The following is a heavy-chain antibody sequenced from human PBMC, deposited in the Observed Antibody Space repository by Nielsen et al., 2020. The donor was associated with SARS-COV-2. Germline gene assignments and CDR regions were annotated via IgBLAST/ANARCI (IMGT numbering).Heavy chain of an antibody. Sequence: GESLKISCAASGFTFNSYWMSWVRQGPGKGLEWVAIIKQDGGEKEYVDSVKGRFTISRDNAENSLYLQMNSLRAEDTAVYYCASSYGDSYNWFDPWGQGTLVTVSS. D-gene: IGHD4-17*01. CDR2: IKQDGGEK. CDR3: ASSYGDSYNWFDP. J-gene: IGHJ5*02. CDR1: GFTFNSYW. V-gene: IGHV3-7*01.